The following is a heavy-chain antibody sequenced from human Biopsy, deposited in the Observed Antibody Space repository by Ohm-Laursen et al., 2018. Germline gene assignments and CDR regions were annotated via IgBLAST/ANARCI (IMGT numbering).Heavy chain of an antibody. D-gene: IGHD6-19*01. J-gene: IGHJ2*01. CDR2: IYSSGGS. Sequence: TLSLTCSVSGGSTNDYFWSWIRQPAGETLEWIGRIYSSGGSSYNPSLKSRISISMDTSNNQFSLTLTSVTAADTAVYCCARTPGKAVAGRFLDLWGRGTLVTVSS. CDR1: GGSTNDYF. CDR3: ARTPGKAVAGRFLDL. V-gene: IGHV4-4*07.